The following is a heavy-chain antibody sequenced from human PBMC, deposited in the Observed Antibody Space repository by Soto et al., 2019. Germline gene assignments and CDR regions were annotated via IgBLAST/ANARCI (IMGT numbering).Heavy chain of an antibody. CDR2: ISSSSSYI. CDR3: ARDMEIAVAGTWINWFDP. D-gene: IGHD6-19*01. CDR1: GFTFSSYS. J-gene: IGHJ5*02. V-gene: IGHV3-21*01. Sequence: GVLRLSCAASGFTFSSYSMNCVRQAPGKGLEWVSSISSSSSYIYYADSVKGRFTISRDNAKNSLYLQMNSLRAEDTAVYYCARDMEIAVAGTWINWFDPWGQGTLVTVSS.